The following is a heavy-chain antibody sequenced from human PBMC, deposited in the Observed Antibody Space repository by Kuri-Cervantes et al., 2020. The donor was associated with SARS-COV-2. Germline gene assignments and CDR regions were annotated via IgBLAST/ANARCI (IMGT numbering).Heavy chain of an antibody. CDR3: AKDQSARYYDSSGLFDY. J-gene: IGHJ4*02. CDR1: GCTFSSYG. D-gene: IGHD3-22*01. Sequence: GESLKISCAASGCTFSSYGMHWVRQAPGKGLEWVAVISYDGSNKYYADSVKGRFTISRDNSKNTLYLQMNSLRAEDTAVYYCAKDQSARYYDSSGLFDYWGQGTLVTDSS. V-gene: IGHV3-30*18. CDR2: ISYDGSNK.